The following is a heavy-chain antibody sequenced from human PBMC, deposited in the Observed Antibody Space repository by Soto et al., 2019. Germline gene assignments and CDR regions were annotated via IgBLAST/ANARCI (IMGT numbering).Heavy chain of an antibody. CDR3: ARDPVSPQGKHGLDV. CDR1: GFPLSDCY. Sequence: ASVQVPCSASGFPLSDCYIRRRRQAPGQGLEWMGWINPKTGGTKSAQKFQDCVTMTRDTSINTAYLELNRLTSDDTAVYYCARDPVSPQGKHGLDVWGQGT. J-gene: IGHJ6*02. CDR2: INPKTGGT. V-gene: IGHV1-2*04. D-gene: IGHD6-13*01.